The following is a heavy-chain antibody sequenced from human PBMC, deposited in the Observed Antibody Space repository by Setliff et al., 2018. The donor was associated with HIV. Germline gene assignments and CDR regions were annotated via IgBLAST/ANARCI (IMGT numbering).Heavy chain of an antibody. CDR1: GYTFTNYD. CDR3: ARGGQSPYYYGSGSPHDPFDI. J-gene: IGHJ3*02. Sequence: ASVKVSCKASGYTFTNYDISWVRQAPGQGLEWMGCISAHNGKTNYAQTFQGRVTMTSDTSTTIAYMELRTLRSDDAAVYYCARGGQSPYYYGSGSPHDPFDIWGQGTMGTVS. V-gene: IGHV1-18*01. D-gene: IGHD3-10*01. CDR2: ISAHNGKT.